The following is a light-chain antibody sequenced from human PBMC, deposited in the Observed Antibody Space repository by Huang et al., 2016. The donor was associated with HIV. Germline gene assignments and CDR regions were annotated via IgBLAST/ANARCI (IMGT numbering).Light chain of an antibody. Sequence: DIVMTQSPATLSVSPGERAPLSCRASPSVSSNLAWSQQKPGHAPSLLIYGAATRATGIPARCSGSGSGTEFTLTISSLQSEDFAVYYCQQYNNWPPLTFGGGTKVEIK. V-gene: IGKV3-15*01. CDR2: GAA. CDR1: PSVSSN. J-gene: IGKJ4*01. CDR3: QQYNNWPPLT.